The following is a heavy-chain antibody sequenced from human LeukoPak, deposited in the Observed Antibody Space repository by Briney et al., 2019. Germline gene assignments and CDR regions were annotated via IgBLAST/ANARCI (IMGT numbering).Heavy chain of an antibody. CDR1: GGTFSSYA. CDR3: ARDRGVVPAAIGFYYYYMDV. V-gene: IGHV1-69*13. Sequence: ASVKVSCKASGGTFSSYAISWVRQAPGQGLEWMGGIIPIFGTANYAQKFQGRVTITADESTSTAYMELSSLRSEDTAVYYCARDRGVVPAAIGFYYYYMDVWGKGTTVTVSS. D-gene: IGHD2-2*01. J-gene: IGHJ6*03. CDR2: IIPIFGTA.